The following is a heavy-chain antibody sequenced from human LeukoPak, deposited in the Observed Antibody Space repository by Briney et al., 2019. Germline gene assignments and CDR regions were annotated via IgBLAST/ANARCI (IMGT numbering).Heavy chain of an antibody. V-gene: IGHV4-30-4*08. Sequence: SQTLSLTCTVSGGSISSGDYYWSWIRRPPGKGLEWIGYIYYSGSTYYNPFLKSRVTISVDTSKNQFSLKLSSVTAADTAVYYCARVLPYDFWSGPSPYYFDYWGQGTLVTVSS. CDR2: IYYSGST. CDR3: ARVLPYDFWSGPSPYYFDY. J-gene: IGHJ4*02. CDR1: GGSISSGDYY. D-gene: IGHD3-3*01.